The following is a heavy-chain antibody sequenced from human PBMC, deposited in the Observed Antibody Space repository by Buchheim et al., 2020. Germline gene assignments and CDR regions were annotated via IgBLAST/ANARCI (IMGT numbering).Heavy chain of an antibody. V-gene: IGHV4-59*08. CDR2: IYYSGST. CDR3: ARLRRRYSSSPFDY. J-gene: IGHJ4*02. CDR1: GGSISSYY. Sequence: QVQLQESGPGLVKPSETLSLTCTVSGGSISSYYWSWIRQPPGKGLEWIGYIYYSGSTNYNPSLKSRVTISVDTSKNQFSLKLSSVTAADTAVYYCARLRRRYSSSPFDYWGQGTL. D-gene: IGHD6-6*01.